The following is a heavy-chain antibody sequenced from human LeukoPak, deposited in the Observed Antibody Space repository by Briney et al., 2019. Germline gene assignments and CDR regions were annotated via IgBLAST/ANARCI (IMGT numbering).Heavy chain of an antibody. J-gene: IGHJ4*02. V-gene: IGHV1-2*02. D-gene: IGHD3-22*01. CDR3: AREYYYDSSGYYSHHLDY. Sequence: ASVKVSCKASGYTFTGYYMHWVRQAPGKGLEWMGWISPNSGGTNFAQKFQGRVTMTRDTSISTAYMELSRLRSDDTAVYYCAREYYYDSSGYYSHHLDYWGQGTLVTVSS. CDR1: GYTFTGYY. CDR2: ISPNSGGT.